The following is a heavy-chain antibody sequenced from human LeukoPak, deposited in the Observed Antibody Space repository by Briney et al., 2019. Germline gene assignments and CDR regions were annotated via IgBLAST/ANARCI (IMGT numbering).Heavy chain of an antibody. CDR2: ISPSGDNT. J-gene: IGHJ5*02. V-gene: IGHV3-23*01. CDR1: GFTFSSYG. CDR3: AKTDCTSTSCYIGWFNP. Sequence: PGGSLRLSCAASGFTFSSYGMSWVRQAPGKWLEWVSAISPSGDNTYYADSMKGRFTISRDNSRNTLYLQVNTLRAADTALYYCAKTDCTSTSCYIGWFNPWGQGTLVTVSS. D-gene: IGHD2-2*02.